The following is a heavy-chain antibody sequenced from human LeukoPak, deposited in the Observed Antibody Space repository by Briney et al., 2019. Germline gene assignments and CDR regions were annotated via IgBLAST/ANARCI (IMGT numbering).Heavy chain of an antibody. D-gene: IGHD6-13*01. CDR1: GFTFSSYG. Sequence: GRSLRLSCAASGFTFSSYGMHWVRQAPGKGLEWVAVIWSDGSTKYYADSVKGRFTISRDHSKNTLYLQMNSLRAEDTAVYYCARGQPPSYYDMDVWGQGATVTVSS. CDR2: IWSDGSTK. V-gene: IGHV3-33*01. J-gene: IGHJ6*02. CDR3: ARGQPPSYYDMDV.